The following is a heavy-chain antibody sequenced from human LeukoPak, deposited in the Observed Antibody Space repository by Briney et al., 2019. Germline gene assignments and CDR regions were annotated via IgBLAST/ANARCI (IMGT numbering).Heavy chain of an antibody. CDR3: AKDIEDIVVVVAESYFDY. CDR2: ISGDGGST. V-gene: IGHV3-43*02. J-gene: IGHJ4*02. D-gene: IGHD2-15*01. CDR1: GFTFDDYA. Sequence: GGSLRLSCAASGFTFDDYAMHWVRHAPGKGLEWVSLISGDGGSTYYADSVKGRFTISRDNSKNSLYLQMNSLRTEDTALYYCAKDIEDIVVVVAESYFDYWGQGTLVTVSS.